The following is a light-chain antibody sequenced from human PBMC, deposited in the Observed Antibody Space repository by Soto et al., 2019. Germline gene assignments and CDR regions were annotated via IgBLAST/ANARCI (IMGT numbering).Light chain of an antibody. CDR2: GES. CDR1: QSVSSSY. CDR3: QQYGSSPWT. Sequence: EIVLTQSPGTLSLSPGERATLSCRASQSVSSSYLAWDQQKPGQAPRLLIYGESSKATGIPDRFSGSGSGTEVTLTLSGLEPADFAVYYCQQYGSSPWTFGQGTKVEIK. V-gene: IGKV3-20*01. J-gene: IGKJ1*01.